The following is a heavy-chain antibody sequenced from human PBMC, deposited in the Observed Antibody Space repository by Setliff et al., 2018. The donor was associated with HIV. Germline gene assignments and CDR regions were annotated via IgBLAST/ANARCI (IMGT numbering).Heavy chain of an antibody. V-gene: IGHV1-69*06. CDR2: IIPIFETT. Sequence: ASVKVSCKASGGTFGSYAISWVRQAPGQGLEWLGGIIPIFETTNYAQKFQGRVTITADKSTSTIYMELSSLRSDDTAVYYCARGQGVHFWVNDAFDIWGQGTTVTVSS. D-gene: IGHD3-10*01. CDR3: ARGQGVHFWVNDAFDI. CDR1: GGTFGSYA. J-gene: IGHJ3*02.